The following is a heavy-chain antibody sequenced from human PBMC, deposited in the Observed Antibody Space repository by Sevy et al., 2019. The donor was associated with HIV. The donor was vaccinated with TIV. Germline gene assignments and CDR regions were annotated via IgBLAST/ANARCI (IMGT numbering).Heavy chain of an antibody. Sequence: GGSLRLSCAASGFTFSSYGMHWVRQAPGKGLEWVAVISYDGSKKYYADSVKGRFTISRDNSKNTLYLQMNSLRAEDTAVYYCAKMLVDGELYSGYWTFDYWGQGTLVTVSS. V-gene: IGHV3-30*18. CDR1: GFTFSSYG. CDR2: ISYDGSKK. D-gene: IGHD5-12*01. J-gene: IGHJ4*02. CDR3: AKMLVDGELYSGYWTFDY.